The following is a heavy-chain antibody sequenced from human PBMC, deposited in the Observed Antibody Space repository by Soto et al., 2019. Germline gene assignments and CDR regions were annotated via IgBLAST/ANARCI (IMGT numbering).Heavy chain of an antibody. J-gene: IGHJ5*02. CDR3: SRAYSSSKTFYTWFDP. D-gene: IGHD6-6*01. V-gene: IGHV1-69*13. CDR1: GCTFSSYA. CDR2: IIHIFVTA. Sequence: SVKVSCKASGCTFSSYAITRMRHAPGQGLEWMGGIIHIFVTANDSQKFQGRVTITADESTSTAYMELSSLRPENTSVYYFSRAYSSSKTFYTWFDPWGQGSLVTGTS.